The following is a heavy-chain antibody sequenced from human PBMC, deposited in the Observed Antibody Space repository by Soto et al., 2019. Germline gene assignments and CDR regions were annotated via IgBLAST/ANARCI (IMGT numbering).Heavy chain of an antibody. J-gene: IGHJ6*02. Sequence: QVQLQESGPGLVKPSQTLSLTCTVSGGSISSGGYYWSWIRQHPGKGLEWIGYIYYSGSTYYNPSLKSRVTISVDTSKNQFSLKLSSVTAADTAVYYCARANYGDPDYYYGMDVWGQGTTVTVSS. CDR2: IYYSGST. CDR3: ARANYGDPDYYYGMDV. V-gene: IGHV4-31*03. CDR1: GGSISSGGYY. D-gene: IGHD4-17*01.